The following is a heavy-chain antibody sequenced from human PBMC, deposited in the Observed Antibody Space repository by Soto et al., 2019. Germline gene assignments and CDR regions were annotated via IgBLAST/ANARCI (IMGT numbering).Heavy chain of an antibody. J-gene: IGHJ5*02. CDR2: IYHSGST. D-gene: IGHD3-9*01. CDR1: GGSISSGGYS. V-gene: IGHV4-30-2*01. CDR3: ARAPRPYYDILTGGSWFDP. Sequence: PSETLSLICAVSGGSISSGGYSWSWIRQPPGKGLEWIGYIYHSGSTYYNPSLKSRVTISVDRSKNQFSLKLSSVTAADTAVYYCARAPRPYYDILTGGSWFDPWGQGTLVTVSS.